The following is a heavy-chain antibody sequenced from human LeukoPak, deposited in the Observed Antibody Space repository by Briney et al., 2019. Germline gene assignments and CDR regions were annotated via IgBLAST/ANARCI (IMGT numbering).Heavy chain of an antibody. CDR3: AKSSSGWSAFDY. J-gene: IGHJ4*02. Sequence: GGSLSLSCAASVFTFSSYWMHWVRQAPAKGLVWVSRINSDGSSTSYADSVKGRFTITRDNTNNTLYLQMNSLRAEATAADYYAKSSSGWSAFDYWGQGTLVTVSS. V-gene: IGHV3-74*01. D-gene: IGHD6-19*01. CDR1: VFTFSSYW. CDR2: INSDGSST.